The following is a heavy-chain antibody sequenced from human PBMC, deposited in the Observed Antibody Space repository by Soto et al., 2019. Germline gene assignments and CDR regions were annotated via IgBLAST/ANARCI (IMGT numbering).Heavy chain of an antibody. J-gene: IGHJ4*02. V-gene: IGHV3-30-3*01. D-gene: IGHD5-18*01. CDR3: AREGQLWLSTFFDY. CDR2: ISYDGSNK. Sequence: QVQLVESGGGVVQPGRSLRLSCAASGFTFSSYAMHWVRQAPGKGLEWVAVISYDGSNKYYADSVKGRFTISRDNSKNTLYLQMNSLRAEDTAVYYCAREGQLWLSTFFDYWGQGTLVTVSS. CDR1: GFTFSSYA.